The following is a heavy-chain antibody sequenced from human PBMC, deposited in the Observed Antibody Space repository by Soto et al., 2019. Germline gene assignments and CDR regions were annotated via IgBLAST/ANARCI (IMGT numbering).Heavy chain of an antibody. D-gene: IGHD6-13*01. V-gene: IGHV4-4*02. CDR3: ARVRYSSSYFDY. Sequence: SSGTLFLTCAVSSGSISSNNWWCWVRQPPGKGLEWIGEVFHSGSTNYNPSLKSRVTISVDKSKNQFSLNLSSVTAADTAVYYCARVRYSSSYFDYWGQGTLVTVSS. CDR2: VFHSGST. J-gene: IGHJ4*02. CDR1: SGSISSNNW.